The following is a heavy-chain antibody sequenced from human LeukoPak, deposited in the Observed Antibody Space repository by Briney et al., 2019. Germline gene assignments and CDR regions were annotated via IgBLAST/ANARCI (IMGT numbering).Heavy chain of an antibody. D-gene: IGHD3-3*01. CDR1: GFSLSRNTVG. CDR3: AHRGVVGEKYFLH. V-gene: IGHV2-5*01. J-gene: IGHJ1*01. Sequence: SGPTLVKPPQTLTLTCTFSGFSLSRNTVGVGWIRQPPGRALEWLASIYWNDNKRYRPSLRDRVTITKNTSKDQVVLTMTNMDPVDTATYYCAHRGVVGEKYFLHWGQGTLVTVS. CDR2: IYWNDNK.